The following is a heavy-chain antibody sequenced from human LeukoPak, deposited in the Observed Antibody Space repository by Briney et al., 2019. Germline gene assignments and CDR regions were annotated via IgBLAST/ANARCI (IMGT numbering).Heavy chain of an antibody. D-gene: IGHD3-22*01. CDR2: IYPGDSDT. CDR3: ARGLFPLSITMIEGVFDY. Sequence: GESLKISCKGSGYSFTSYWISWVRQMPGKGLEWMGIIYPGDSDTRYSPSFQGQVTISADKSISTAYLQWSSLKASDTAMYYCARGLFPLSITMIEGVFDYWGQGTLVTVSS. J-gene: IGHJ4*02. CDR1: GYSFTSYW. V-gene: IGHV5-51*01.